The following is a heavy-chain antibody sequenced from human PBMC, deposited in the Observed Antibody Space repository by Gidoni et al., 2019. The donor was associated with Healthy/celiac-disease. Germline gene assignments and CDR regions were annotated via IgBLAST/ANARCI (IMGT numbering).Heavy chain of an antibody. CDR3: ASLYYYGSGSYYWFDP. D-gene: IGHD3-10*01. J-gene: IGHJ5*02. CDR1: GGPISSRNW. Sequence: QVQLQASGPGLVTPSGTLSLTCADSGGPISSRNWWSWVRQPPGPGLEWIGEIYHSGSTNYNPSLKSRVTISVDKSKNQCSLKRSSVTAADTAVYYCASLYYYGSGSYYWFDPWGQGTLVTVSS. V-gene: IGHV4-4*02. CDR2: IYHSGST.